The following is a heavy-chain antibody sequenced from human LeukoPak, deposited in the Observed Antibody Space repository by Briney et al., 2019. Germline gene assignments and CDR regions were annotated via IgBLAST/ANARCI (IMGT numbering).Heavy chain of an antibody. Sequence: VASVKVSFKASGYTFTGYYIHWVRQAPGQGLEWMGWNKPNSGDTRYAQKFQDRVTMTRDTSISTVYMELSGLRSDDTAVYYCARYCTTATCSEGDVYWGQGTLVTVSS. CDR3: ARYCTTATCSEGDVY. J-gene: IGHJ4*02. CDR2: NKPNSGDT. V-gene: IGHV1-2*02. CDR1: GYTFTGYY. D-gene: IGHD2-2*01.